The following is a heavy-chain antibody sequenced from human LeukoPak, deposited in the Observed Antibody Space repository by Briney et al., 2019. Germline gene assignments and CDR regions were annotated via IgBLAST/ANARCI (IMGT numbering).Heavy chain of an antibody. CDR1: GFTFSSYA. CDR2: ISGSGGST. J-gene: IGHJ4*02. Sequence: GGSLRLSCAASGFTFSSYAMSWVRQAPGKGLEWVSAISGSGGSTYYADSVKGRFTISRDNSKNTLYLQMNSLRTEDTAVYYCAKDHDFWSGYYDYWGQGTLVTVSS. V-gene: IGHV3-23*01. D-gene: IGHD3-3*01. CDR3: AKDHDFWSGYYDY.